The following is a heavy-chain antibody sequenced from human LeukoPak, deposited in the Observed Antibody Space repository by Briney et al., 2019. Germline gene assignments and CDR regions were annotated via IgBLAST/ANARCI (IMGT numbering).Heavy chain of an antibody. CDR2: ISSSGGST. V-gene: IGHV3-23*01. Sequence: PGGSLRLSCAASGFTFSTYVMTWVRQAPGKGPEWVSGISSSGGSTYYADSVKGRFTISRDNSKNTLYLQMSSLRAEDTAVYYCAKDMRVEVVAATVAFDIWGQGTMVTVS. J-gene: IGHJ3*02. CDR1: GFTFSTYV. CDR3: AKDMRVEVVAATVAFDI. D-gene: IGHD2-15*01.